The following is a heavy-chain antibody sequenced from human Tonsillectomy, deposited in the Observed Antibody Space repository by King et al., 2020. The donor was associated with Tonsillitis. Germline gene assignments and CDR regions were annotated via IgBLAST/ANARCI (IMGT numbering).Heavy chain of an antibody. V-gene: IGHV3-30*02. CDR3: AKDWGYYYGSGSYYEGRDI. CDR2: XRYDGSXK. D-gene: IGHD3-10*01. J-gene: IGHJ3*02. CDR1: GFTFSTYG. Sequence: VQLVESGGGVVQPGGSLRLSCAASGFTFSTYGMHWVRXAPGKGLEWVAXXRYDGSXKYYADSVKGRFTISRDXSKNTLYLQMNXLRAEDTAVYYCAKDWGYYYGSGSYYEGRDIWGQGTMVTVSS.